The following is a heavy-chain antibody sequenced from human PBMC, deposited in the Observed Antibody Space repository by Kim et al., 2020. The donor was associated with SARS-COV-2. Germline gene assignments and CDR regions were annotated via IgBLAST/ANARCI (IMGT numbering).Heavy chain of an antibody. D-gene: IGHD3-10*01. CDR2: ISWNSGSI. Sequence: GGSLRLSCAASGFTFDDYAMHWVRQAPGKGLEWVSGISWNSGSIGYADSVKGRFTISRDNAKNSLYLQMNSLRAEDTALYYCAKDPPLNYYGSGSDDYWGQGTLVTVSS. CDR1: GFTFDDYA. CDR3: AKDPPLNYYGSGSDDY. J-gene: IGHJ4*02. V-gene: IGHV3-9*01.